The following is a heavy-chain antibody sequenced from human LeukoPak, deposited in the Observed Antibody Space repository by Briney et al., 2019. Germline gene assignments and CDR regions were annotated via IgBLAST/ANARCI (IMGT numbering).Heavy chain of an antibody. CDR2: ISGSGGST. CDR3: ATYDILTGYPQSYYYYGMDV. J-gene: IGHJ6*02. D-gene: IGHD3-9*01. CDR1: GFTFSSYA. V-gene: IGHV3-23*01. Sequence: PSGGSLRLSCAASGFTFSSYAMSWVRQAPGKGLEWVSAISGSGGSTYYADSVKGRFTISRDNTKNTLYLQMNSLRAEDTAVYYCATYDILTGYPQSYYYYGMDVWGQGTTVTVSS.